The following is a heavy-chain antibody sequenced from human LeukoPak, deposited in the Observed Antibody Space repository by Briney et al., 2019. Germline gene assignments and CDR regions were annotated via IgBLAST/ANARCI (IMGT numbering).Heavy chain of an antibody. CDR1: GYSFTSYW. CDR2: IYPGDSDT. CDR3: ARRASSGYGSGTIGGVDY. D-gene: IGHD3-10*01. Sequence: GESLKISCKGSGYSFTSYWIGWVRQMPGKGLEWMGIIYPGDSDTRYSPSFQGQVTISADKSISTAYLQWSSLKASDTAMYYCARRASSGYGSGTIGGVDYWGQGTLVTVSS. J-gene: IGHJ4*02. V-gene: IGHV5-51*01.